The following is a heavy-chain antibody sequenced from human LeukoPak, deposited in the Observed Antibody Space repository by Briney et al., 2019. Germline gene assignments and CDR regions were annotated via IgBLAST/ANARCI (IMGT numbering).Heavy chain of an antibody. D-gene: IGHD3-3*02. V-gene: IGHV1-2*02. CDR1: GYTFSDFY. CDR2: ITPKSGDT. Sequence: ASVKVSCKASGYTFSDFYIHWVRQAPGQGLEYVGWITPKSGDTYSPQRFQGRVTMTRDASISTAYMELSSLRSDDTAVYFCARVRLADERAWAYWGQGTLVTVSS. CDR3: ARVRLADERAWAY. J-gene: IGHJ4*02.